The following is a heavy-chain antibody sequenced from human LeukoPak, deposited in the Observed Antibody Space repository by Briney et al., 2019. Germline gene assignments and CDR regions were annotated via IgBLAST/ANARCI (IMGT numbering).Heavy chain of an antibody. Sequence: GESLKISFKGSGYSFTSYWIGWERQMRGKGLEWMGIIYPGDSDTRYSPSFQGQLTISDDKSISTAYLQWSGLNASDTAMYYCASSSGWPPWGDAFDIWGQGTMVTVSS. D-gene: IGHD6-19*01. J-gene: IGHJ3*02. CDR2: IYPGDSDT. CDR1: GYSFTSYW. V-gene: IGHV5-51*01. CDR3: ASSSGWPPWGDAFDI.